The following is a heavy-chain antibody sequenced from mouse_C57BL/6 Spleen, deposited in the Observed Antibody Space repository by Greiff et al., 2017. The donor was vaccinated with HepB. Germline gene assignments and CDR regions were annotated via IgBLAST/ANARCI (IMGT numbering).Heavy chain of an antibody. Sequence: EVQRVESGGGLVQPKGSLKLSCAASGFSFNTYAMNWVRQAPGKGLEWVARIRSKSNNYATYYADSVKDRFTISRDDSESMLYLQMNNLKTEDTAMYYCVRLGDYGSSTAYWGQGTLVTVSA. CDR2: IRSKSNNYAT. V-gene: IGHV10-1*01. D-gene: IGHD1-1*01. CDR1: GFSFNTYA. CDR3: VRLGDYGSSTAY. J-gene: IGHJ3*01.